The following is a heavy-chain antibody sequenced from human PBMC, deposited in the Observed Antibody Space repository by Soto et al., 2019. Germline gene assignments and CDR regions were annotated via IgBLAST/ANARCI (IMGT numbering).Heavy chain of an antibody. CDR1: GGTFSSYA. J-gene: IGHJ6*02. D-gene: IGHD2-2*01. CDR3: ARLQGSSTSLEIYYYYYYGMDF. CDR2: IIPISGTA. V-gene: IGHV1-69*01. Sequence: QVQLVQSGAEVNKPGSSVKVSCKASGGTFSSYAISWVRQAPGQGLEWMGGIIPISGTANYAQKFQGRVTVTADESTSTAYMERSSLRSEDTAVYYCARLQGSSTSLEIYYYYYYGMDFWGQGTTVTVSS.